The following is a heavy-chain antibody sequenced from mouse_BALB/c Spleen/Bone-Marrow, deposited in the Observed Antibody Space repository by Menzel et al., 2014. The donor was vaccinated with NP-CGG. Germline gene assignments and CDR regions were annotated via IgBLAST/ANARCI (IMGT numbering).Heavy chain of an antibody. CDR3: TTGFAY. V-gene: IGHV6-6*02. D-gene: IGHD1-1*01. CDR1: GFTFSNYW. J-gene: IGHJ3*01. CDR2: IRLKSNNYAT. Sequence: DVMLVESGGGLVQPGGSMKLSCVASGFTFSNYWTNWVRQSPEKGLDWVAEIRLKSNNYATHYAESVKGRFTISRDDSKSSVYLQMNNLRAEDTGIYYCTTGFAYWGQGTLGTVSA.